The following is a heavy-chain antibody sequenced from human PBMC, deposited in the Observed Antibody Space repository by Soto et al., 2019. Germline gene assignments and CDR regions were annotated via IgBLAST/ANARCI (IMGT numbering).Heavy chain of an antibody. J-gene: IGHJ5*01. CDR2: ISSGSSYI. D-gene: IGHD3-10*01. CDR1: GFTFSTYT. CDR3: ARDILSGGAYPDS. V-gene: IGHV3-21*01. Sequence: GGSLSLSCAASGFTFSTYTMNWVRQAPGKGLEWISSISSGSSYIYYAGSVKGRFTISRDNAKNSLFLQVNSLRADDTAVYYCARDILSGGAYPDSWGQGTKVTVSS.